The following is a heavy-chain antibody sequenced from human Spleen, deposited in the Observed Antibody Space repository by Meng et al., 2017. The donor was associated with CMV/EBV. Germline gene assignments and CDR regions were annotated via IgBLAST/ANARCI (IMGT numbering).Heavy chain of an antibody. D-gene: IGHD5-12*01. V-gene: IGHV3-21*01. J-gene: IGHJ6*02. Sequence: GESLKISCAASGFTFSSYSVNWVRQALGKGLEWVASISGSSSHIFYADSVKGRFTISRDNAENSLFLRMISLRADDTSVYYCARSREWLRPHPDDMDVWGQGTTVTVSS. CDR2: ISGSSSHI. CDR3: ARSREWLRPHPDDMDV. CDR1: GFTFSSYS.